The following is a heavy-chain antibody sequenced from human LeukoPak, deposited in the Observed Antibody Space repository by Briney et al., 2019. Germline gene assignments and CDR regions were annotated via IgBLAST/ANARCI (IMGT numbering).Heavy chain of an antibody. D-gene: IGHD6-6*01. V-gene: IGHV4-59*01. CDR2: IYYSGST. Sequence: QSSETLSLTCTVSGGSISSYYWSWIRQPPGKGLGWIGYIYYSGSTNYNPSLKSRVTISVDTSKNQFSLKLSSVTAADTAVYYCARASLLVRAYYYYMDVWGKGTTVTVSS. CDR1: GGSISSYY. CDR3: ARASLLVRAYYYYMDV. J-gene: IGHJ6*03.